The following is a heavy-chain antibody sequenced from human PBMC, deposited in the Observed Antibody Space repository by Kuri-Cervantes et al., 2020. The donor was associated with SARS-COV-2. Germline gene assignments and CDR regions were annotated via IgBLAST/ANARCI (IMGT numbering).Heavy chain of an antibody. Sequence: GESLKIYCAASGFTFSSYSMNWVRQAPGKGLEWVSSISNSSSYIYYADSVKGRFTISRDNAKNSLYLQMNSLRAEDTAVYYCARDRFALATTRSYYYYMDVWGKGTTVTVSS. CDR3: ARDRFALATTRSYYYYMDV. J-gene: IGHJ6*03. CDR1: GFTFSSYS. D-gene: IGHD5-12*01. CDR2: ISNSSSYI. V-gene: IGHV3-21*01.